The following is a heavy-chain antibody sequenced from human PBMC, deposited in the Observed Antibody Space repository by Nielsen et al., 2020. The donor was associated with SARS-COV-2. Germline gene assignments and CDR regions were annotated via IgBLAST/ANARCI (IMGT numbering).Heavy chain of an antibody. J-gene: IGHJ5*02. D-gene: IGHD6-13*01. V-gene: IGHV3-23*01. CDR1: GFTFNIYA. Sequence: GESLKISCAASGFTFNIYAMAWVRRAPGRGLQWVTGVSSSGGSTYYTDSVKGRFTISRDNSKNTLYLEMHSLRVEDTAVYYCAKLAGQQLGSGRFDPWGQGTLVTVSS. CDR3: AKLAGQQLGSGRFDP. CDR2: VSSSGGST.